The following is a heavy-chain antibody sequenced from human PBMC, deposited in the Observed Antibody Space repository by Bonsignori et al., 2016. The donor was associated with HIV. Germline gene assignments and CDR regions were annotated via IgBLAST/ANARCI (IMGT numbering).Heavy chain of an antibody. Sequence: SVKVSCKASGGTFSSYAISWVRQAPGQGLEWMGGIIPILGIANYAQKFQGRVTITADKSTSTAYMELSSLRSEDTAVYYCARDSRAGPLYYYYMDVWGKGTTVTVSS. CDR1: GGTFSSYA. CDR2: IIPILGIA. CDR3: ARDSRAGPLYYYYMDV. V-gene: IGHV1-69*10. J-gene: IGHJ6*03.